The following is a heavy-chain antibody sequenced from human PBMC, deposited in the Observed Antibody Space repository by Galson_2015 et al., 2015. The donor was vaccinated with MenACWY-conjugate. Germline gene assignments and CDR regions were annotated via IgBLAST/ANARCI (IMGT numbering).Heavy chain of an antibody. CDR2: IDWDDDK. J-gene: IGHJ4*02. CDR3: ARMDPQWPYYFDY. D-gene: IGHD6-19*01. Sequence: PALVKPTQTLTLTCTFSGFSLSTSGMRVSWIRQPPGKALEWLARIDWDDDKFYSTSLKTRLTISKDTSKNQVVLTMTNMDPVDTATYYCARMDPQWPYYFDYWGQGTLVTVSS. V-gene: IGHV2-70*04. CDR1: GFSLSTSGMR.